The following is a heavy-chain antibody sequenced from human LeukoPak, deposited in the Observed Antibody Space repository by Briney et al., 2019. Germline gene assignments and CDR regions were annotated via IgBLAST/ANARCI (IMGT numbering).Heavy chain of an antibody. CDR2: ISYDGSNK. CDR1: GFTFSSYW. V-gene: IGHV3-30-3*01. Sequence: PGGSLRLSCAASGFTFSSYWIHWVRQAPGKGLEWVAVISYDGSNKYYADSVKGRFTISRDNSKNTLYLQMNSLRAEDTAVYYCARRYYYGSGSFNWFDPWGQGTLVTVSS. CDR3: ARRYYYGSGSFNWFDP. J-gene: IGHJ5*02. D-gene: IGHD3-10*01.